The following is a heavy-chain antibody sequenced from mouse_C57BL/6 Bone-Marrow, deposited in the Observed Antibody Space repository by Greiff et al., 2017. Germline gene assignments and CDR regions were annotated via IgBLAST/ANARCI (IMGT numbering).Heavy chain of an antibody. V-gene: IGHV1-81*01. Sequence: QVQLQQSGAELARPGASVKLSCKASGYTFTSYGISWVKQRTGQGLEWIGEIYPRSGNTYYNEKFKGKATLTADKASSTAYMELRSLTSEDSAVYFCARRSSPWFAYWGQGTLVTVSA. CDR1: GYTFTSYG. CDR2: IYPRSGNT. CDR3: ARRSSPWFAY. J-gene: IGHJ3*01.